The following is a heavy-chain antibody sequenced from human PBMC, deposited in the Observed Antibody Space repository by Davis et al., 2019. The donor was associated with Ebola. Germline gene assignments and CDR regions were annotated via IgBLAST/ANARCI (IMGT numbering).Heavy chain of an antibody. V-gene: IGHV3-30*04. CDR2: ISYDGSNK. Sequence: GESLKISCVASGFTFSGYAMHWVRQAPGKGLEWVAVISYDGSNKYYADSVKGRFTISRDNSKNTLYLQMNSLRAEDTAVYYCAKDGLAVADDWGQGTLVTVSS. D-gene: IGHD6-19*01. J-gene: IGHJ4*02. CDR3: AKDGLAVADD. CDR1: GFTFSGYA.